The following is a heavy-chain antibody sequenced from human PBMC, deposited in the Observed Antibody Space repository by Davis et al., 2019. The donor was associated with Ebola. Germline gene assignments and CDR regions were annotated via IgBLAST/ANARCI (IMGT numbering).Heavy chain of an antibody. Sequence: GESLKIPCAASGFTFSSYAMSWVRQAPGKGLEWVSVISGSGGSTYYADSVKGRFTISRDNSKNTLYLQMNSLRAEDTAVYYCARLVAYCGGDCPGDYWGQGTLVTVSS. V-gene: IGHV3-23*01. D-gene: IGHD2-21*01. J-gene: IGHJ4*02. CDR3: ARLVAYCGGDCPGDY. CDR1: GFTFSSYA. CDR2: ISGSGGST.